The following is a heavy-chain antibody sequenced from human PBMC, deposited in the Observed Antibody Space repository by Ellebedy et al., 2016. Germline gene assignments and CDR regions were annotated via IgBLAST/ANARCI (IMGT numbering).Heavy chain of an antibody. V-gene: IGHV1-2*02. CDR2: INLNSGVT. D-gene: IGHD1-26*01. CDR1: GYTFTAYY. J-gene: IGHJ4*02. CDR3: ARDGSLDN. Sequence: ASVKVSCKTSGYTFTAYYIHWLRQAPGQGLEWMGWINLNSGVTNSAQKFQGRVTMTRDTSISTAYMELTRLRSYDTAVYYCARDGSLDNWGQGTLVTVSS.